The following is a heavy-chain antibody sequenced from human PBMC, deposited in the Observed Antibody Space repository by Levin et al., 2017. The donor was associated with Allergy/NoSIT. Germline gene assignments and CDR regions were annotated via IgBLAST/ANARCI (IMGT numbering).Heavy chain of an antibody. CDR2: IYYSGST. Sequence: PSETLSLTCTVSGGSISTYYWSWIRQPPGKGLEWIGYIYYSGSTNYNPSLKSRVTISVDTSKNQFSLKLSSVTAADTAVFYCARMDAAMAKAMGYWGQGTLVTVSS. CDR1: GGSISTYY. J-gene: IGHJ4*02. D-gene: IGHD5-18*01. CDR3: ARMDAAMAKAMGY. V-gene: IGHV4-59*08.